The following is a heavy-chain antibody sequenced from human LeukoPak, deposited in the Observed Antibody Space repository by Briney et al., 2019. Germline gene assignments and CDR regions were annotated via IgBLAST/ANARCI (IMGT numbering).Heavy chain of an antibody. V-gene: IGHV4-59*08. CDR1: GASISGYY. D-gene: IGHD4-17*01. Sequence: SETLSLTCTVSGASISGYYWNWIRQPPGKGLEWIGYMYYSGSTNYNPSFKSRVTMSGDTSKNELSLKLSSVTAADTAVYYCARMNGDYGFRNYFYSGLDVWGQGTTVTVSS. CDR2: MYYSGST. J-gene: IGHJ6*02. CDR3: ARMNGDYGFRNYFYSGLDV.